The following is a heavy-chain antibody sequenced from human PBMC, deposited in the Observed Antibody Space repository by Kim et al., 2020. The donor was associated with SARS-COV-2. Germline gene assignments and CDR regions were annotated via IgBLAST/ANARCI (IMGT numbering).Heavy chain of an antibody. V-gene: IGHV4-59*01. CDR3: ARGARICSGGSCYSFDY. CDR1: GGSISSYY. Sequence: SETLSLTCTVSGGSISSYYWSWIRQPPGKGLEWIGYIYYSGSTNYNPSLKSRVTISVDTSKNQFSLKLSSVTAADTAVYYCARGARICSGGSCYSFDYWGQGTLVTVSS. J-gene: IGHJ4*02. D-gene: IGHD2-15*01. CDR2: IYYSGST.